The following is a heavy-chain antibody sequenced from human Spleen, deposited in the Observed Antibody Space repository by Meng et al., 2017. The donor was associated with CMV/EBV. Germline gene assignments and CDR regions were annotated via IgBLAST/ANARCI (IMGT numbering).Heavy chain of an antibody. J-gene: IGHJ6*02. CDR2: ISSSSTDI. D-gene: IGHD6-13*01. CDR1: GFTFSTYD. Sequence: GSLRLSCVASGFTFSTYDMNWVRQAPGKGLEWVSSISSSSTDIYYADSVKGRFTISRDNAKNSLYLQMNSLRAEDTAVYYCARDHSSPYYYYGMDVWGQGTTVTVSS. V-gene: IGHV3-21*01. CDR3: ARDHSSPYYYYGMDV.